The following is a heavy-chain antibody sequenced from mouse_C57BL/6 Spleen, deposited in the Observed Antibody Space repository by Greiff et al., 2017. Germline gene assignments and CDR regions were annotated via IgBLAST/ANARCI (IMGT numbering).Heavy chain of an antibody. V-gene: IGHV1-69*01. D-gene: IGHD1-1*01. CDR1: GYTFTSYW. CDR3: AKNGLYDSSYWYFDV. J-gene: IGHJ1*03. Sequence: QVQLQQPGAELVMPGASVKLSCKASGYTFTSYWMHWVKQRPGQGLEWIGEIDPSDSYTTYNQKFKGKSTLTVDKSSSAAYMQLSSLTSEDSAVYDCAKNGLYDSSYWYFDVWGTGTTVTVSS. CDR2: IDPSDSYT.